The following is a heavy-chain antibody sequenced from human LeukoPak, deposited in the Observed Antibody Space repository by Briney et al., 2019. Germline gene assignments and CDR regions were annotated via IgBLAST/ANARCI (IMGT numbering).Heavy chain of an antibody. CDR1: GYTFTSYG. Sequence: ASVKVSCKASGYTFTSYGISGVRQAPGQGLEWMGWISAYNGNTNYAQKLQGRVTMTTDTSTSTAYMELRSLRSGDTAVYYCARAYSGYEGYWFDPWGQGTLVTVSS. CDR2: ISAYNGNT. D-gene: IGHD5-12*01. CDR3: ARAYSGYEGYWFDP. V-gene: IGHV1-18*01. J-gene: IGHJ5*02.